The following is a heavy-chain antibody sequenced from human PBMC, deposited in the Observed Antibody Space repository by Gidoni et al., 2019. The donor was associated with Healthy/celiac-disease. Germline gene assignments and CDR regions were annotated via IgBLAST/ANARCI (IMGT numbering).Heavy chain of an antibody. CDR3: ARGGAAAGTSKYYYYYMDV. Sequence: QVQLQESGPGLVKPSETLSPTCTVPGGSISSYYWSWIRQPPGKRLEWIGYISYSGSTNYNPSLKSRVTISVDTSKNLFSLKLSSVTAADTAVYYCARGGAAAGTSKYYYYYMDVWGKGTTVTVSS. CDR1: GGSISSYY. V-gene: IGHV4-59*01. CDR2: ISYSGST. D-gene: IGHD6-13*01. J-gene: IGHJ6*03.